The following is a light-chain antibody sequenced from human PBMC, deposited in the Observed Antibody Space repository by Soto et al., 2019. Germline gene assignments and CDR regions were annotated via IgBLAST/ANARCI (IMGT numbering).Light chain of an antibody. CDR2: GIS. J-gene: IGKJ1*01. CDR1: QSVRNN. Sequence: EIVMTQSPATLSVSPGERATLSCRASQSVRNNLAWYRQKPGQAPRLLISGISTRATGISARFSGSGSGTEFTLTISSLQSEDFAVYYCQQYNNWPGTFGPGTKVEFK. V-gene: IGKV3-15*01. CDR3: QQYNNWPGT.